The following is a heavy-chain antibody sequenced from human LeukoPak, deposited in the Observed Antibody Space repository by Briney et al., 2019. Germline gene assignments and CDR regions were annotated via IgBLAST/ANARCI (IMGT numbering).Heavy chain of an antibody. J-gene: IGHJ3*02. Sequence: GESLKISYKGSGYSFTNYWIGWVRKMRGKGLEWMGIIYPGDSDTRYSPSFQGHVTISADKSISTAYLQWSSLKASDTAMDHCARQPKTGTALDILDQGTMVTVSS. CDR2: IYPGDSDT. CDR3: ARQPKTGTALDI. D-gene: IGHD6-13*01. V-gene: IGHV5-51*01. CDR1: GYSFTNYW.